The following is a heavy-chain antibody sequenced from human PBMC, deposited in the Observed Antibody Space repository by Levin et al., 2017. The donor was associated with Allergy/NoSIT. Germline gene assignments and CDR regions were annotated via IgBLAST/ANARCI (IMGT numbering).Heavy chain of an antibody. CDR3: ARDTSGYDSFSFDY. V-gene: IGHV3-48*03. D-gene: IGHD5-12*01. J-gene: IGHJ4*02. CDR1: GFTFSSYE. CDR2: ITSSSNTM. Sequence: GESLKISCAASGFTFSSYEMNWVRQAPGKGLEWVSYITSSSNTMYYSESVKGRFTISRDNAKNSLYLQMNSLRAEDTAVYYCARDTSGYDSFSFDYWGQGTLVTVPS.